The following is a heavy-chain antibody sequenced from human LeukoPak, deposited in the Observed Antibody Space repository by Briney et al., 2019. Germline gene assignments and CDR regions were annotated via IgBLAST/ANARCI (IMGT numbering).Heavy chain of an antibody. CDR2: INGDGSST. V-gene: IGHV3-74*01. CDR1: GFTFSSYW. J-gene: IGHJ4*02. Sequence: GGSLRLSCAASGFTFSSYWMHWVRQAPGKGLVWVSRINGDGSSTSYADSVKGRFTISRDNAKNTLYLQMNNLRAEDTAVYYCARAPYYYDSSGYYHYWGQGTLVTVSS. D-gene: IGHD3-22*01. CDR3: ARAPYYYDSSGYYHY.